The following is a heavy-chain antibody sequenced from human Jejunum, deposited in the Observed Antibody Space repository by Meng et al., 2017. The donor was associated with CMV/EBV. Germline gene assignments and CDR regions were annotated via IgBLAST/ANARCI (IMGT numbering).Heavy chain of an antibody. D-gene: IGHD5-18*01. CDR1: SLSTYW. Sequence: SLSTYWMHWVRQAPGKGLVWVSRINSDGSPTNYADSMKGRFTISRDNAKNTLYLQMNSLRAEDTAVYYCARGKFQSVGIVYSYFDPWGQGTLVTVS. V-gene: IGHV3-74*01. CDR2: INSDGSPT. J-gene: IGHJ5*02. CDR3: ARGKFQSVGIVYSYFDP.